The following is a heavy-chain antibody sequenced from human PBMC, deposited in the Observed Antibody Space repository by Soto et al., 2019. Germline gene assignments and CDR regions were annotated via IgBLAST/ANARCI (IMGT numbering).Heavy chain of an antibody. CDR2: IYYSGST. J-gene: IGHJ4*02. CDR3: ARDLGGYYYDSSGYD. CDR1: GGSISSGGYY. Sequence: SETLSLTCTVSGGSISSGGYYWSWLRQHPGKGLEWIGYIYYSGSTYYNPSLKSRVTISVDTSKNQFSLKLSSVTAADTAVYYCARDLGGYYYDSSGYDWGQGTLVTVSS. D-gene: IGHD3-22*01. V-gene: IGHV4-31*03.